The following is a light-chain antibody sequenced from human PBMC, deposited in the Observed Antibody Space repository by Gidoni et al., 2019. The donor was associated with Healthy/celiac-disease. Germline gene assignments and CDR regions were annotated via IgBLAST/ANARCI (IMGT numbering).Light chain of an antibody. CDR3: QSYDSTLSAWV. CDR1: SSNTGAGYA. CDR2: GNT. J-gene: IGLJ3*02. Sequence: QSVLTPPPSVSGAPGQRVTISFTGRSSNTGAGYAVHWYQQLPGTAPKLLMYGNTNRPSGVPDRLSGSKSGTSASLAITGLQAEDEADYYCQSYDSTLSAWVFGGGTKLTVL. V-gene: IGLV1-40*01.